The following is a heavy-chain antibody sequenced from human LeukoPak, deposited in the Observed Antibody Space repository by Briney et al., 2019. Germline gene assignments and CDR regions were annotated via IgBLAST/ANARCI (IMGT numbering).Heavy chain of an antibody. CDR3: ARPRGAAAGTFGFDP. V-gene: IGHV3-30*03. D-gene: IGHD6-13*01. Sequence: TGGSLRVSCAASGFTFSSYSMNWVRQAPGKGLQWAALISYDGSNKYYADSVKGRFTISRDNSKNTLYLQMNSLRAEDTAVYYCARPRGAAAGTFGFDPWGQGTLVTVSS. CDR2: ISYDGSNK. J-gene: IGHJ5*02. CDR1: GFTFSSYS.